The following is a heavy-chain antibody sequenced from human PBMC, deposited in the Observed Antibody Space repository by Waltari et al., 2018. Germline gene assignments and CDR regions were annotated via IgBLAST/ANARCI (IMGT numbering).Heavy chain of an antibody. V-gene: IGHV1-69*10. J-gene: IGHJ5*02. Sequence: QVPLVQSGAEVKKPGSSVKVSCKTSGGTLHSAAIPRVRQAPGQSLEWMGECVPILGISNHAPKFQGRVTITADTSTGTVYMELSSLRSDDTAVYYCAGGVRIFGVVRWFDPWGQGTLVTVSS. CDR1: GGTLHSAA. D-gene: IGHD3-3*01. CDR3: AGGVRIFGVVRWFDP. CDR2: CVPILGIS.